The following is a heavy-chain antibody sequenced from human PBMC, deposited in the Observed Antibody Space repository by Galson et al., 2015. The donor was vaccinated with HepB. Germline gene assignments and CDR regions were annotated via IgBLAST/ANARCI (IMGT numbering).Heavy chain of an antibody. D-gene: IGHD3-22*01. J-gene: IGHJ6*02. CDR1: GFSFSDYY. Sequence: SLRLSCAASGFSFSDYYMTWIRQAPGKGLEWVSYITNSGTTIYYADSVKGRFTISRDNAKNTLYLQMNSLRAEDAAGYYCARFGYYDTSDYWSDGMDVWGQGTTVTVSS. CDR2: ITNSGTTI. CDR3: ARFGYYDTSDYWSDGMDV. V-gene: IGHV3-11*01.